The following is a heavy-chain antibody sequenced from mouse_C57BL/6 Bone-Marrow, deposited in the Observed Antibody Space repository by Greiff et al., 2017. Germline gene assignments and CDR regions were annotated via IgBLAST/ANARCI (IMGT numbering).Heavy chain of an antibody. V-gene: IGHV1-59*01. Sequence: QVHVKQSGAELVRPGTSVKLSCKASGYTFTSYWMHWVKQRPGQGLEWIGVIDPSDSYTNYNQKFKGQATLTVDTSSSTAYMQLSSLTSEDSAVYYCAREAPYYYGSRGDYWGQGTTLTVSS. CDR3: AREAPYYYGSRGDY. CDR2: IDPSDSYT. J-gene: IGHJ2*01. D-gene: IGHD1-1*01. CDR1: GYTFTSYW.